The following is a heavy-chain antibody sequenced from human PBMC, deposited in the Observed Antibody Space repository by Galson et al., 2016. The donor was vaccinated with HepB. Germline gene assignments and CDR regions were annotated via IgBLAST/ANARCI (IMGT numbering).Heavy chain of an antibody. CDR2: ISDSGGNT. D-gene: IGHD6-19*01. Sequence: SLRLSCAASGFTFSGYVMSWVRQAPGKGLEWVSAISDSGGNTYYPDSVKGRFTISRDNSKNMLYLQMNSLRAEDSGIYYCLRYDSGWTWGQGTLVTVSP. J-gene: IGHJ5*02. V-gene: IGHV3-23*01. CDR1: GFTFSGYV. CDR3: LRYDSGWT.